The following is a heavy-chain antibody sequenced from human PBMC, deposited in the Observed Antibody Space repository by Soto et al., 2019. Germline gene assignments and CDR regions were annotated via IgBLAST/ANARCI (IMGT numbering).Heavy chain of an antibody. CDR2: ISSSSSYI. Sequence: SLRLSCAASGFTFSSYSMNWVRQAPGKGLEWVSSISSSSSYIYYADSVKGRFTISRDNAKNSLYLQMNSLRAEDTAVYYCARGLRYYDKPTLGFDYWGQGTLVTVSS. CDR3: ARGLRYYDKPTLGFDY. V-gene: IGHV3-21*01. CDR1: GFTFSSYS. J-gene: IGHJ4*02. D-gene: IGHD3-22*01.